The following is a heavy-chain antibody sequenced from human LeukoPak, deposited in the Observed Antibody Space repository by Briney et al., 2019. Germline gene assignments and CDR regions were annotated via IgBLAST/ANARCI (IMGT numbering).Heavy chain of an antibody. CDR3: ARTQYYDILTGYSPFFDY. J-gene: IGHJ4*02. CDR1: GFTFSSYW. V-gene: IGHV3-7*03. CDR2: IKQDGSEK. Sequence: GGSLRLSCAASGFTFSSYWMSWVRQAPGKGLEWVANIKQDGSEKYYVDSVKGRFTICRDNAKNSLYLQMNSLRAEDTAVYYCARTQYYDILTGYSPFFDYWGQGTLVTVSS. D-gene: IGHD3-9*01.